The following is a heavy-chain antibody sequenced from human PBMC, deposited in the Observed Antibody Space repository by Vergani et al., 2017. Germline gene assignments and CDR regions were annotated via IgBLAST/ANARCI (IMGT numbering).Heavy chain of an antibody. D-gene: IGHD6-13*01. Sequence: EVQLVESGGGLVQPGWSLRLSCAASGFTFSSYWMSWVRQAPGKGLEWVANIKQDGSEKYYVDSVKGRFTISRDNAKNSLYLQMNSLRAEDTAVYYCARDWKYSSSWSNWFDPWGQGTLVTVSS. V-gene: IGHV3-7*01. CDR1: GFTFSSYW. CDR3: ARDWKYSSSWSNWFDP. CDR2: IKQDGSEK. J-gene: IGHJ5*02.